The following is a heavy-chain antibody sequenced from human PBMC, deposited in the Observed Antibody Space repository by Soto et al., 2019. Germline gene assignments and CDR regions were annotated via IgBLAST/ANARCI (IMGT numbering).Heavy chain of an antibody. Sequence: GASVKVSCKASGYTFTSYDINWVRQATGQGLEWMGWMNPNSGNTGYAQKFQGRVTMTRNTSISTAYMELSGLRSEDTAVYYCARVYYYDSGGLLHSFSANWFDPWGQGTLVTVSS. CDR2: MNPNSGNT. CDR3: ARVYYYDSGGLLHSFSANWFDP. CDR1: GYTFTSYD. V-gene: IGHV1-8*01. D-gene: IGHD3-22*01. J-gene: IGHJ5*02.